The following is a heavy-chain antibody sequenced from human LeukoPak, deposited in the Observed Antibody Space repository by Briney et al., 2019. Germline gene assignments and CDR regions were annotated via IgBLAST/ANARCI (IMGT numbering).Heavy chain of an antibody. CDR3: ASNSGWYPGGFDY. CDR1: GGSISSGGYY. V-gene: IGHV4-30-2*01. Sequence: SETLSLTCTVSGGSISSGGYYWSWIRQPPGKGLEWIGYIYHSGSTYYNPSLKSRVTISVDRSKNQFSLKLSSVTAADTAVYYCASNSGWYPGGFDYWGQGALVTVSS. D-gene: IGHD6-19*01. CDR2: IYHSGST. J-gene: IGHJ4*02.